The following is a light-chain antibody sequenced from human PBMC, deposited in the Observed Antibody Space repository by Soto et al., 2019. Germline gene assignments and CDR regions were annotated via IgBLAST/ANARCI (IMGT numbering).Light chain of an antibody. CDR1: QSISTY. V-gene: IGKV1-39*01. Sequence: DIQMTQSPSSLSASVGDRVTITCRASQSISTYLNWYQQKAGLAPKLLIYAASSLQSGVPSRFSGSGSGTDFTLTISSLQPEDFAIYYCQQTYSTPSTFGHGTKVDIK. CDR2: AAS. CDR3: QQTYSTPST. J-gene: IGKJ1*01.